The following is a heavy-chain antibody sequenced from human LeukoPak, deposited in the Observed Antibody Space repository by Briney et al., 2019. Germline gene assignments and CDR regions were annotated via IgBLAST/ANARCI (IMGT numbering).Heavy chain of an antibody. CDR3: ASIMEGSGYSYGEAIFDY. CDR1: GGTFSSYA. D-gene: IGHD5-18*01. V-gene: IGHV1-69*13. CDR2: IIPIFGTA. J-gene: IGHJ4*02. Sequence: ASVKVSCKASGGTFSSYAISWVRQAPGQGLEWMGGIIPIFGTANYAQKFQGRVTITADESTSTAYMELSGLRSEDTAVYYCASIMEGSGYSYGEAIFDYWGQGTLVTVSS.